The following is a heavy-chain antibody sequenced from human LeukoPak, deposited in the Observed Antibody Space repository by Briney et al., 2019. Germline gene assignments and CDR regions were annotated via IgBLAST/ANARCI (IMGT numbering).Heavy chain of an antibody. J-gene: IGHJ4*02. V-gene: IGHV3-11*05. CDR3: ARDPRYSYFDY. CDR2: ISSSGSDK. D-gene: IGHD2-15*01. CDR1: GFDFSTFW. Sequence: PGGSLRLSCATSGFDFSTFWMHWVRQAPGKGLEWVSYISSSGSDKKFADSVKGRFTIYRDNAKKSVYLQMNSLRAEDTAVYYCARDPRYSYFDYWGQGTPVTVSS.